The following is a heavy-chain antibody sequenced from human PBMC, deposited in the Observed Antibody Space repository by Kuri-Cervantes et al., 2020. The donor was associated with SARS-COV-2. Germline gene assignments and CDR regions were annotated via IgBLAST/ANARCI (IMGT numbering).Heavy chain of an antibody. V-gene: IGHV4-34*01. CDR2: INHSGST. J-gene: IGHJ4*02. CDR1: GGSFSGYY. CDR3: ARGQVHAY. Sequence: GSLRLSCTVSGGSFSGYYWSWIRQPPGKGLEWIGEINHSGSTNYNPSLKSRVTISVDTSKNQFSLKLSSVTAADTAVYYCARGQVHAYWGQGTLVTVSS.